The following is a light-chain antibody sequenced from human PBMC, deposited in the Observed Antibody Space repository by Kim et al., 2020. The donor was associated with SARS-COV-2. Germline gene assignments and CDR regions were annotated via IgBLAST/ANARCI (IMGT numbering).Light chain of an antibody. CDR3: CSFTRTNTFV. CDR2: EVN. J-gene: IGLJ1*01. CDR1: TNDINL. V-gene: IGLV2-23*02. Sequence: QPVLTQPASVSGSPGQSITISCTGVTNDINLVSWYLRRPGKAPELLIYEVNQRPSGVSNRFSGSKSGSTASLTIAGLQPEDEADYYCCSFTRTNTFVFGTGTKVTVL.